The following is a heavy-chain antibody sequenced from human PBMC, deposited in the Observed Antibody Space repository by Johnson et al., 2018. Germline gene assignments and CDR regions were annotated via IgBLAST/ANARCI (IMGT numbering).Heavy chain of an antibody. CDR2: IRSKAYGGTT. CDR1: GFTFGDFA. Sequence: VQLVQAGGGLAQPGRSLRLSCTASGFTFGDFAMSWFRQAPGKGLECVGFIRSKAYGGTTESAASVEGRFTISRDDSKSITYLQMNSLTIEDAALYYCTRLRTDYGDSVGYYMDVWGQGTTVTVSS. CDR3: TRLRTDYGDSVGYYMDV. V-gene: IGHV3-49*03. J-gene: IGHJ6*03. D-gene: IGHD4-17*01.